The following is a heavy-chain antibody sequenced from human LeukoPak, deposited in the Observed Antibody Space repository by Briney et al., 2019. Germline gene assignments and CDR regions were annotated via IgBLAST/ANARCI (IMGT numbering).Heavy chain of an antibody. Sequence: GSLRLSCAASGFTFSSYGMHWVRQPPGKGLEWIGSIYYSGDTYSTPSLKSRVAISLDTSNNQFSLSLSSVTAADTAVYYCAREVNYGDYGDNAFDIWGQGTMVTVSS. CDR3: AREVNYGDYGDNAFDI. V-gene: IGHV4-38-2*02. D-gene: IGHD4-17*01. CDR2: IYYSGDT. J-gene: IGHJ3*02. CDR1: GFTFSSYG.